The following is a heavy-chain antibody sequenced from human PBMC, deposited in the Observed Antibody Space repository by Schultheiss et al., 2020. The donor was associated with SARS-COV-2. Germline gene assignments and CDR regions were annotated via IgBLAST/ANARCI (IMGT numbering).Heavy chain of an antibody. J-gene: IGHJ4*02. CDR2: ITPYNGNT. D-gene: IGHD2-15*01. Sequence: ASVKVSCKASGYAFTSYGVSWVRQAPGQGLEWMGWITPYNGNTNYAQKFEGRVTMTTDTSTSTAYMELRSLRSDDTAVYYCARELGGGPDYWGQGTLVTVSS. CDR1: GYAFTSYG. V-gene: IGHV1-18*04. CDR3: ARELGGGPDY.